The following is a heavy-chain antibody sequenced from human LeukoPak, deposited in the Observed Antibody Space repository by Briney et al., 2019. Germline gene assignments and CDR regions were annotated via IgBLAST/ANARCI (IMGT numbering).Heavy chain of an antibody. CDR3: ARSSRGSGWYSDY. Sequence: GGSLRLSCAASGFTLSSYWMSWVRQAPGKGPEWVAHINQDGSLIYYVDSVKGRFIISKDSAKNSLYLQMNSLRAGDTAVYYCARSSRGSGWYSDYWGQGTLVTVSS. CDR2: INQDGSLI. D-gene: IGHD6-19*01. V-gene: IGHV3-7*01. J-gene: IGHJ4*02. CDR1: GFTLSSYW.